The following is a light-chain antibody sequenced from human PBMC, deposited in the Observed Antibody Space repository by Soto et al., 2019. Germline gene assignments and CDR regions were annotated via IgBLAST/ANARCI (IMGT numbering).Light chain of an antibody. CDR1: SSNIGRNF. CDR2: DDT. J-gene: IGLJ3*02. CDR3: GTWDSSLSVLV. V-gene: IGLV1-51*01. Sequence: QSVLTQPPSVYAAPGQGVTMSCSGTSSNIGRNFVAWYQQLPGTAPKLLIYDDTKRPYGIPGRFSASKSGTSATLAITGLQTGDEADYYCGTWDSSLSVLVFGGGTKLTVL.